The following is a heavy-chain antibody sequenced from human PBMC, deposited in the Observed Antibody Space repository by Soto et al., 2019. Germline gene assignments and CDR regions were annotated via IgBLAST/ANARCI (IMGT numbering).Heavy chain of an antibody. Sequence: GASLRLSCAASGFTFSTYAVYWVRQAPGQGLEWVSAITGSGGATYYADSVKGRFTIYRDNSESTVYLQMSSLRADDTAVYYCAKDLAVAGANYYGMDVWGQGTTVTVSS. V-gene: IGHV3-23*01. D-gene: IGHD6-13*01. CDR1: GFTFSTYA. CDR2: ITGSGGAT. J-gene: IGHJ6*02. CDR3: AKDLAVAGANYYGMDV.